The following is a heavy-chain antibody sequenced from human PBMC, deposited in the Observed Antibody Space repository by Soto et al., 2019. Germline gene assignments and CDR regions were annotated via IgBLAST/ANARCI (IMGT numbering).Heavy chain of an antibody. D-gene: IGHD6-19*01. J-gene: IGHJ3*02. CDR3: ARHGYSSGWYISWAFDI. CDR1: GYSFTSYW. V-gene: IGHV5-51*01. Sequence: GESLKISCKGSGYSFTSYWIGWVRQMPGKGLEWMGIIYPGDSDTRYSPSFQGQVTISADKSISTAYLQWSSLKASDTAMYYCARHGYSSGWYISWAFDIWGQGTMVTVSS. CDR2: IYPGDSDT.